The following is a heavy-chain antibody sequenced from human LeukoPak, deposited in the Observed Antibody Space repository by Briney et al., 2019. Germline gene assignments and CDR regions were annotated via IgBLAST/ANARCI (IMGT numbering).Heavy chain of an antibody. J-gene: IGHJ4*02. CDR1: GFPFSDFS. Sequence: GGSLRLSCATSGFPFSDFSMTWVRQAPGKGLEWISTTNSGGTNTHYADSVKGRFTISRDNAKNSVFLQMNSLRAEDTAVYYCATDNARGFDYWGQGTLVTVSS. CDR3: ATDNARGFDY. V-gene: IGHV3-21*01. D-gene: IGHD2-8*01. CDR2: TNSGGTNT.